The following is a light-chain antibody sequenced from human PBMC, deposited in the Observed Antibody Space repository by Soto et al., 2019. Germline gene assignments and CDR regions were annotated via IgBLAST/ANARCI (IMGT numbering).Light chain of an antibody. CDR3: QYRSNWPGT. CDR2: DAS. CDR1: QSVSSY. J-gene: IGKJ3*01. V-gene: IGKV3-11*01. Sequence: EIVLTQSPATLSLSPGERATLSCRASQSVSSYLAWYQQKPGQAPRLLIYDASNRATGIPARFSGSGSGTVFTLTISSLEPEYAADYYYQYRSNWPGTFGPGTKVDIK.